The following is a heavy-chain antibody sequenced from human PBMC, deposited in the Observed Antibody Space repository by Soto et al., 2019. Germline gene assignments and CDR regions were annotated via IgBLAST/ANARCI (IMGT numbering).Heavy chain of an antibody. V-gene: IGHV4-31*01. CDR2: IHYSGVATYSP. CDR1: GASIISDGYY. Sequence: QVQLQESGPGLVEPSQTLSLICTVSGASIISDGYYWTWIRQHPVKGLEWLGYIHYSGVATYSPSYNTSLYCPIALSVDTSKRLFSLKLTSVTAADTSVYYCDRVTTYDQDSICYQPFHPWGHGTLVTVSS. D-gene: IGHD3-3*02. CDR3: DRVTTYDQDSICYQPFHP. J-gene: IGHJ5*02.